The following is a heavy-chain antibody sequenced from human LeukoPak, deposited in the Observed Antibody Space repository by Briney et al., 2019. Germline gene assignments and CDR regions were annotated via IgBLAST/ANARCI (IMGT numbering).Heavy chain of an antibody. D-gene: IGHD6-19*01. CDR1: GYSFTSYW. Sequence: GESLKISCKGSGYSFTSYWIGWVRQMPGKGLEWMGIIYPGDSDTRYSPSFQGQVTISADKSISTAYLQWSSLKASDTAMYYCARQASSGWYSLADAFDIWGQGTMVTVSS. J-gene: IGHJ3*02. CDR3: ARQASSGWYSLADAFDI. V-gene: IGHV5-51*01. CDR2: IYPGDSDT.